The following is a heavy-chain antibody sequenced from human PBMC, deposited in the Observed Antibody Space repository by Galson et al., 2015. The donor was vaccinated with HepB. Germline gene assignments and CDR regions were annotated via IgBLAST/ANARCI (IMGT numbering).Heavy chain of an antibody. D-gene: IGHD3/OR15-3a*01. CDR1: GGTFSSYT. Sequence: SVKVSCKASGGTFSSYTISWVRQAPGQGLEWMGRIIPILGIANYAQKFQGRVTITADKSTSTAYMELSSLRSEHTAVYYCARGTQTDPFDYWGQGTLVTVSS. CDR3: ARGTQTDPFDY. J-gene: IGHJ4*02. V-gene: IGHV1-69*02. CDR2: IIPILGIA.